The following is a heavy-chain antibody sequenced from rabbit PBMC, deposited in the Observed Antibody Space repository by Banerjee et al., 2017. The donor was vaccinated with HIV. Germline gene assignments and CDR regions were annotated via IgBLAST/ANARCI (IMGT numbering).Heavy chain of an antibody. V-gene: IGHV1S40*01. CDR2: IYSTNGKI. CDR1: GFSLNDNYV. Sequence: QSLEESGGGLVKPEGSLTLTCKASGFSLNDNYVMRWVRQAPGKGLEWIASIYSTNGKIYYATWAKGRFTISKASSAAVTLQMTSLTVADTATYFCARDLDGVIGWNFGWWGPGTLVTVS. J-gene: IGHJ6*01. D-gene: IGHD4-1*01. CDR3: ARDLDGVIGWNFGW.